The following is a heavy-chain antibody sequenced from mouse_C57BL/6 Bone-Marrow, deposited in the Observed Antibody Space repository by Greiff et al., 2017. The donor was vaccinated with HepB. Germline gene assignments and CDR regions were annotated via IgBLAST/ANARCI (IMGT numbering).Heavy chain of an antibody. Sequence: QVQLQQPGAELVKPGASVKLSCKASGYTFTSYWMYWVKQRPGQGLEWIGMIHPNSGSTNYNEKFKSKATLTVDKSSSTAYMQLSSLTSEDSAVYYCARRSGSSYVYYAMDYWGQGTSVTVSS. D-gene: IGHD1-1*01. CDR3: ARRSGSSYVYYAMDY. CDR1: GYTFTSYW. CDR2: IHPNSGST. J-gene: IGHJ4*01. V-gene: IGHV1-64*01.